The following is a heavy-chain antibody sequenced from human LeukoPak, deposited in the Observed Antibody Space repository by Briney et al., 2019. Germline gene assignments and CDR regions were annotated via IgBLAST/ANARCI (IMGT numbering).Heavy chain of an antibody. V-gene: IGHV4-59*01. CDR3: AGGGYCSRASCFAPLFDF. CDR1: GGSISRYY. D-gene: IGHD2-2*01. CDR2: IYYSGTT. J-gene: IGHJ4*02. Sequence: SQTLSLTCTVSGGSISRYYWSWIRQSPGRGLELIAYIYYSGTTNYNPSLKSRVTISVDTSKSQFSLKLNSVTAADTAVYYCAGGGYCSRASCFAPLFDFWGQGALVTVSS.